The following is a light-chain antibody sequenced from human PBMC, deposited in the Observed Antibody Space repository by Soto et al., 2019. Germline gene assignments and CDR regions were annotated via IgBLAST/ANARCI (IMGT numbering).Light chain of an antibody. CDR1: QTVSSS. V-gene: IGKV3-15*01. CDR3: QQYHTWPIT. J-gene: IGKJ4*01. CDR2: GAS. Sequence: EIVLTQSPATLSLSPGERATLSCRASQTVSSSLAWYQQKPGQAPRLLISGASTGATGIPARFSGSGSGTEFTLTISSLQSEDCAIYYCQQYHTWPITFGGGTKVEIK.